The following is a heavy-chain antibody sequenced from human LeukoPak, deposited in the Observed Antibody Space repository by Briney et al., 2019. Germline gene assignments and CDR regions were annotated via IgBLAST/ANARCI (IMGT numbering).Heavy chain of an antibody. CDR1: GYTFTSYY. J-gene: IGHJ4*02. CDR3: ARDGARGYSYGYYFDY. D-gene: IGHD5-18*01. Sequence: ASVKVSCKASGYTFTSYYMHWVRQAPGQGLEWMGIINPSGGSTSYAQKFQGRVTMTRDMSTSTVYMELSSLRSEDTAVYYCARDGARGYSYGYYFDYWGQGTLVTVSS. V-gene: IGHV1-46*01. CDR2: INPSGGST.